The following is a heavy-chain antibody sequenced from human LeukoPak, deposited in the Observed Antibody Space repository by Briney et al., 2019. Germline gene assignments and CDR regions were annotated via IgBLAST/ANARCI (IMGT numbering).Heavy chain of an antibody. CDR1: EFTFTSYA. J-gene: IGHJ4*02. D-gene: IGHD3-9*01. Sequence: AGGSLRLSCAASEFTFTSYAFHWVRQAPGKGLEWIAFISYDGSNRFYADSVKGRFTISRDNSKNTLYLQMNSLRAEDTAVYYCARVILAGYSYFDYWGQGTLVTVSS. V-gene: IGHV3-30-3*01. CDR3: ARVILAGYSYFDY. CDR2: ISYDGSNR.